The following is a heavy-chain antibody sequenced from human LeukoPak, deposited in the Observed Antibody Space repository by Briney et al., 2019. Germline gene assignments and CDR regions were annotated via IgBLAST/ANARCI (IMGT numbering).Heavy chain of an antibody. D-gene: IGHD3-22*01. J-gene: IGHJ4*02. Sequence: GASVKVSCKASGYTFTSYAMNWVRQAPGQGLEWMGWINTNTGNPTYAQGFTGRFVFSLDTSVSTAYLQISSLKAEDTAVYYCATLRYYDSSGYYYGGVYYFDYWGQGTLVTVSS. CDR3: ATLRYYDSSGYYYGGVYYFDY. CDR2: INTNTGNP. V-gene: IGHV7-4-1*02. CDR1: GYTFTSYA.